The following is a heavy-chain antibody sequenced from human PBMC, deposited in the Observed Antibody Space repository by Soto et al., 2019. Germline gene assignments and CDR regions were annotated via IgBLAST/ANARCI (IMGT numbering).Heavy chain of an antibody. J-gene: IGHJ5*02. Sequence: PSETVSLTCTVSGGSISSSSYYRGWIRQPPGQGLEWSGSIYXSGSLYHNPSLKSRVTISVATSKKQFSLKLSSVTAADTAVYYCARHLSMLEWLSWFEPGGQGTLVTVSS. D-gene: IGHD3-3*01. CDR1: GGSISSSSYY. CDR2: IYXSGSL. V-gene: IGHV4-39*01. CDR3: ARHLSMLEWLSWFEP.